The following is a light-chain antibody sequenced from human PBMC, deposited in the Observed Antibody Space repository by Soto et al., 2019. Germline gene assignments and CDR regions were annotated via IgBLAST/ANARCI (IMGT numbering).Light chain of an antibody. V-gene: IGKV3-20*01. CDR3: QQYGTSPRT. Sequence: EIVLTQSPGTLSLSPGDRATLSCRASQSINSNYLAWYQLKPGRAPRLLIYGASIRATAIPDRFSGSVSGTDFTLTISRLDPEDFAVYFCQQYGTSPRTFGQGTKVDIK. J-gene: IGKJ1*01. CDR1: QSINSNY. CDR2: GAS.